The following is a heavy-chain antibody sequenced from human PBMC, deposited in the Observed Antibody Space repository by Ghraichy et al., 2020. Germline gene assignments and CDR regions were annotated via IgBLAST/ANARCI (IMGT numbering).Heavy chain of an antibody. CDR3: ARHGPLGYCSGTNCYHDYYYGMDV. Sequence: ASVKVSCKASGYTLTNDGISWVRQAPGQGLEWMGWISGYNGNTKYAQNLQGRVTLTTDTSTSTAYMELRSLRSDDTAVYYCARHGPLGYCSGTNCYHDYYYGMDVWGQGTTVTVSS. D-gene: IGHD2-2*01. J-gene: IGHJ6*02. CDR1: GYTLTNDG. CDR2: ISGYNGNT. V-gene: IGHV1-18*01.